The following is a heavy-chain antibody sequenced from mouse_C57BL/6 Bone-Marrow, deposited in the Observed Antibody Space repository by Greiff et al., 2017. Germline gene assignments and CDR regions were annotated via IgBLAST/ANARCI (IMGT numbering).Heavy chain of an antibody. Sequence: EVQLQQSGPELVKPGASVKISCKASGYSFTDYNMNWVKQSNGQSLEWIGVINPNYGTTSYNQKFKGKATLTVDQSSSTAYMQLNSLTSEDSAVYYCTRPQSLVYAMDDWGQGTSVTVSS. CDR2: INPNYGTT. CDR1: GYSFTDYN. CDR3: TRPQSLVYAMDD. J-gene: IGHJ4*01. D-gene: IGHD2-10*02. V-gene: IGHV1-39*01.